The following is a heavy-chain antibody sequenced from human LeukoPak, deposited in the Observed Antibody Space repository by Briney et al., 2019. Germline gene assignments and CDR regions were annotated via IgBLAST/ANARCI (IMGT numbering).Heavy chain of an antibody. D-gene: IGHD2-2*01. Sequence: ASVKVSCKASGYTFTSYGISWVRQAPGQGLEWMGWISAYNGNTNYAQKLQGRVTMTTDTSTNTAYMELRTLTSDDTAVYYCARDQQGEDIVVVPAAENWFDPWGQGTLVTVSS. CDR3: ARDQQGEDIVVVPAAENWFDP. V-gene: IGHV1-18*01. CDR2: ISAYNGNT. CDR1: GYTFTSYG. J-gene: IGHJ5*02.